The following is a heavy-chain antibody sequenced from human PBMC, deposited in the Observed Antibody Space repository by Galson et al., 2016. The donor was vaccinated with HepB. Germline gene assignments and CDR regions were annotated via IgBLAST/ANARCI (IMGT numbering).Heavy chain of an antibody. CDR3: ARPNYSFSRIDY. CDR2: IFYSGNT. D-gene: IGHD3-3*01. J-gene: IGHJ4*02. Sequence: ETLSLTCTVSGVSISSSRFYWGWLRQPPGKGLEWIGSIFYSGNTYYNPSLKSRVSISVGTSQHQFSLKLSAVTAADTAMYYCARPNYSFSRIDYWGQGTLVTVSS. CDR1: GVSISSSRFY. V-gene: IGHV4-39*01.